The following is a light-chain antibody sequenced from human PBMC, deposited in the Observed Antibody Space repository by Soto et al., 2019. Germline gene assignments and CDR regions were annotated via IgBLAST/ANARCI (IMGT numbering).Light chain of an antibody. CDR3: QQSYSTLSIT. CDR2: AAS. J-gene: IGKJ5*01. CDR1: QSISSY. V-gene: IGKV1-39*01. Sequence: DFQMTQSPSTLSASVGDRVTITCRASQSISSYLNWYQQKPGKAPKLLIYAASSLQSGVPSRFSGSGSGTDFTLTISSLQPEDFATYYCQQSYSTLSITFGQGTRLEIK.